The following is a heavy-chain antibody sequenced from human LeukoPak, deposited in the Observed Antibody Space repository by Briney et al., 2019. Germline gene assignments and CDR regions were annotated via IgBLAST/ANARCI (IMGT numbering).Heavy chain of an antibody. CDR2: ISYDGSDK. CDR3: ARARRNIVATPFDY. V-gene: IGHV3-30*04. CDR1: GFTFSSYA. D-gene: IGHD5-12*01. J-gene: IGHJ4*02. Sequence: GGSLRLSCAASGFTFSSYAMYWVRQAPGKGLEWVAVISYDGSDKYYADSVKGRFTISRDNSKNTLYLQMNSLRVEDTAVYYCARARRNIVATPFDYWGQGTLVTVSS.